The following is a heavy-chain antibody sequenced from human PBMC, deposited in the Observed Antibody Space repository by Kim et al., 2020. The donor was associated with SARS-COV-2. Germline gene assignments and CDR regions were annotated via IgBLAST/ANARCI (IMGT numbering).Heavy chain of an antibody. J-gene: IGHJ4*02. CDR1: GYTFTSYA. Sequence: ASVKVSCKASGYTFTSYAMHWVRQAPGQRLEWMGWINAGNGNTKYSQKFQGRVTITRDTSASTAYMELSSLRSEDTAVYYCARDLGLAVRGASSTYWGQGTLVTVSS. CDR2: INAGNGNT. V-gene: IGHV1-3*01. CDR3: ARDLGLAVRGASSTY. D-gene: IGHD3-10*01.